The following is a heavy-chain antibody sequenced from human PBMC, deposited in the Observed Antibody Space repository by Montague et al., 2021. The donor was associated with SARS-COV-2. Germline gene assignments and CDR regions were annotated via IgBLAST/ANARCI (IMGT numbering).Heavy chain of an antibody. CDR3: ARVFPRWLQFDPYFDY. CDR1: GGSISSGDYY. CDR2: IYYSGST. V-gene: IGHV4-30-4*02. D-gene: IGHD5-24*01. Sequence: SETLSLTCTLSGGSISSGDYYWSWIRQPPGKGLEWIGYIYYSGSTYYXPSLKSRVTISVDTSKNQFSLKLSSVTAADTAVYYCARVFPRWLQFDPYFDYWGQGTLVTVSS. J-gene: IGHJ4*02.